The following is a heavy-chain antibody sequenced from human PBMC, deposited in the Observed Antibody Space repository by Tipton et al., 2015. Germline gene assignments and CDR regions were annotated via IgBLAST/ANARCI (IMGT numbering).Heavy chain of an antibody. V-gene: IGHV3-15*07. CDR3: ARAESHGFKM. J-gene: IGHJ3*02. Sequence: SLRLSCAASGFTFSNAWMDWVRQAPGKGLEWVGRIRSAAAGGTTEYAASVRDRFIISRDNTQNSLFLQMNSLKAEDTAVYYCARAESHGFKMCGQGTMVTVSS. CDR2: IRSAAAGGTT. CDR1: GFTFSNAW.